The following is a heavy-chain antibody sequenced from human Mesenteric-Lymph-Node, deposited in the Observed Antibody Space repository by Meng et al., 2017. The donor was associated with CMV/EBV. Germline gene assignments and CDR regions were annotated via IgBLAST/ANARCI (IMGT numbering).Heavy chain of an antibody. Sequence: FSLSTSGVGVGWIRQPPGKALEWLALIYWNDDKRYSPSLKSRLTITKDTPKNQVVLTMTNMDPVDTATYYCAHTHYDFWSGYPWFDPWGQGTLVTVSS. CDR2: IYWNDDK. CDR3: AHTHYDFWSGYPWFDP. V-gene: IGHV2-5*01. CDR1: FSLSTSGVG. D-gene: IGHD3-3*01. J-gene: IGHJ5*02.